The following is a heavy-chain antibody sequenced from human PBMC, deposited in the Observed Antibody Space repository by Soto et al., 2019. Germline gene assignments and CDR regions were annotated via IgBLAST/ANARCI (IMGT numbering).Heavy chain of an antibody. CDR3: ASLPYYYGSGSYYAHGY. CDR1: GGTFSSYA. D-gene: IGHD3-10*01. Sequence: QVQLVQSGAEVKKPGSSVKVSCKASGGTFSSYAISWVRQAPGQGLEWMGGIIPIFGTANYAQKFQGRVTITADKSTSTAYMELSSLRSEDTAVYYCASLPYYYGSGSYYAHGYWGQGTLVTVS. J-gene: IGHJ4*02. V-gene: IGHV1-69*06. CDR2: IIPIFGTA.